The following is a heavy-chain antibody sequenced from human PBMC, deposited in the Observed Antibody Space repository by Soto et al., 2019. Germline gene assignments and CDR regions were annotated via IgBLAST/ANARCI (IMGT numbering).Heavy chain of an antibody. CDR2: INSDGSST. CDR1: GFTFSSYW. J-gene: IGHJ6*02. V-gene: IGHV3-74*01. D-gene: IGHD3-3*01. Sequence: LRLSCAASGFTFSSYWMHWVRQAPGKGLVWVSRINSDGSSTSYADSVKGRFTISRDNAKNTLYLQMNSLRAEDTAVYYCARNYDFWSGYYYYGMDVWGQGTTVAVSS. CDR3: ARNYDFWSGYYYYGMDV.